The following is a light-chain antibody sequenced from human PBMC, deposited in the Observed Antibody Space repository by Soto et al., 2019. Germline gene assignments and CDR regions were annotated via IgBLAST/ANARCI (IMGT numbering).Light chain of an antibody. CDR1: QSVSNNY. V-gene: IGKV3-20*01. J-gene: IGKJ3*01. Sequence: EIVLTQSPGTLSLSPGERATLSCRASQSVSNNYLAWYQQKPGQAPRLLIYGASRSATGIPDRFSGSGSGTDFTLTISRLEPEDFAMYYCQQYGSSPFTFGPGTKVDIK. CDR2: GAS. CDR3: QQYGSSPFT.